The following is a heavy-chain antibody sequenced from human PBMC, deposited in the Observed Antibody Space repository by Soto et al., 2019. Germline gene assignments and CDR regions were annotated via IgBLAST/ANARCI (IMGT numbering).Heavy chain of an antibody. Sequence: QVHLVQSGAEVKKPGASVKVSCKASGYVFTGYYIHWVRQAPGQGLEWMGWINPKRDGANIAQKFQGWVTLTRNTPISTTCREVNRLTSNDTAVYDCVRDYYDGSASYGFEFWGQGTPVTVAS. J-gene: IGHJ3*01. CDR2: INPKRDGA. D-gene: IGHD3-22*01. CDR1: GYVFTGYY. V-gene: IGHV1-2*04. CDR3: VRDYYDGSASYGFEF.